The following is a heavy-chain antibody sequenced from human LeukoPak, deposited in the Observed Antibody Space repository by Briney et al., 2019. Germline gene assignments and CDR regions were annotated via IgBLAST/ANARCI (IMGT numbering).Heavy chain of an antibody. Sequence: SETLSLTCAVYGGSFSGYYWSWIRQPPGKGLERIGEINHSGSTNYNPSLKSRVTISVDTSKNQFSLNLSSVTAADTAVYYCARNPVTGTNPKFDYWGQGTLVTVSS. V-gene: IGHV4-34*01. CDR3: ARNPVTGTNPKFDY. CDR2: INHSGST. CDR1: GGSFSGYY. J-gene: IGHJ4*02. D-gene: IGHD1-1*01.